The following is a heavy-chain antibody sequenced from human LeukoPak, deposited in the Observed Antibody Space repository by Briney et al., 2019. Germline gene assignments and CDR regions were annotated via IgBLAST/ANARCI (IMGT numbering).Heavy chain of an antibody. J-gene: IGHJ4*02. Sequence: NSSETLSLTCTVSGYSISSGYYWGWIRQPPGKGLEWIGSIYHSGSTYYNPSLKSRVTISVDTSKNQFSLKLSSVPAADTAVYYCARFYSSGWSPFDYWGQGTLVTVSS. V-gene: IGHV4-38-2*02. D-gene: IGHD6-19*01. CDR1: GYSISSGYY. CDR2: IYHSGST. CDR3: ARFYSSGWSPFDY.